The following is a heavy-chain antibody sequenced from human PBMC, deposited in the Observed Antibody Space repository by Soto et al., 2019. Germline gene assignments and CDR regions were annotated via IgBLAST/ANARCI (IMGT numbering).Heavy chain of an antibody. D-gene: IGHD6-13*01. Sequence: QVHRGQSGAEVKKPGASVKVSCKAAGYTFTGYYMHGVRQAPGQGLKWMGWINPNSGGTNYAQKFQGRVTMTRDTSISTAYMALSRLRSDDTAVYYCARGTGVYSRSVFAPRSDYWGQGTLVTVSS. CDR2: INPNSGGT. V-gene: IGHV1-2*02. CDR1: GYTFTGYY. J-gene: IGHJ4*02. CDR3: ARGTGVYSRSVFAPRSDY.